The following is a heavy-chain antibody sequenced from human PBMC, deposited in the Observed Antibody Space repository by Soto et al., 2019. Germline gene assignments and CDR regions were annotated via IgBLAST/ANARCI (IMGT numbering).Heavy chain of an antibody. CDR1: GGSISSSSYY. CDR3: ARQIDYSNYPPLWYYYYGMDV. D-gene: IGHD4-4*01. Sequence: SETLSLTCTVSGGSISSSSYYWGWIRQPPGKGLEWIGSIYYSGSTYYNPSLKSRVTISVDTSKSQFSLKLSSVTAADTAVYYCARQIDYSNYPPLWYYYYGMDVWGQGTTVTVSS. V-gene: IGHV4-39*01. J-gene: IGHJ6*02. CDR2: IYYSGST.